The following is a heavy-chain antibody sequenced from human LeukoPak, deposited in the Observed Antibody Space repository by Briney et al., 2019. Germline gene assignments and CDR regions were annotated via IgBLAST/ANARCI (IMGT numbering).Heavy chain of an antibody. CDR2: ISGTGGTT. V-gene: IGHV3-23*01. CDR1: GFTFSTCA. CDR3: ARGVDITVSGAHFDC. D-gene: IGHD6-13*01. Sequence: PGGSLRLSCAASGFTFSTCAMTWVRQAQGKGLEWVSGISGTGGTTYYADSVKGRFTVSRDNSKNTLYLQMNSLRDEDTAVYYCARGVDITVSGAHFDCWAQGTLVTVSS. J-gene: IGHJ4*02.